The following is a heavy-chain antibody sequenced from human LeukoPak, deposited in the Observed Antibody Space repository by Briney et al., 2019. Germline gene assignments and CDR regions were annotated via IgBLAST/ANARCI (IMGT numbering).Heavy chain of an antibody. Sequence: ASVKVSCKASGGTFSNYAISWVRQAPGQGLEWMGGIIPIFGTANYAQKFQGRVTITADESTSTAYMELSSLRSEDTAVYYCASSTYYYDSSGYYDYYFDYWGQGTLVTVSS. CDR2: IIPIFGTA. D-gene: IGHD3-22*01. J-gene: IGHJ4*02. CDR1: GGTFSNYA. V-gene: IGHV1-69*13. CDR3: ASSTYYYDSSGYYDYYFDY.